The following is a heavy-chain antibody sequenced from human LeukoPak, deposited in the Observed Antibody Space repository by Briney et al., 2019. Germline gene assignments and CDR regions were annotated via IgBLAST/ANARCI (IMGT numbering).Heavy chain of an antibody. CDR1: GYTLTELS. CDR2: FDPEDGET. CDR3: ATSYPYCSSTSCYVVDNWFDP. D-gene: IGHD2-2*01. J-gene: IGHJ5*02. V-gene: IGHV1-24*01. Sequence: ASVKVSCKVSGYTLTELSMHWVRQARGKGLEWMGGFDPEDGETIYAQKFQGRVTMTEDTSTDTAYMELSSLRSEDTAVYYCATSYPYCSSTSCYVVDNWFDPWGQGTLVTVSS.